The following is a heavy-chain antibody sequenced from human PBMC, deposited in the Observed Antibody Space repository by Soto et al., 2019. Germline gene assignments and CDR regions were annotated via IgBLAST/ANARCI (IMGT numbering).Heavy chain of an antibody. V-gene: IGHV3-7*03. J-gene: IGHJ4*02. CDR2: IKQDGSEK. D-gene: IGHD5-12*01. CDR3: ARDSGYDWGAYDGSDEADY. CDR1: GFTFSSYW. Sequence: GGSLRLSCAASGFTFSSYWMSWVRQAPGKGLEWVANIKQDGSEKYYVDSVKGRFTISRDNAKNSLYLQMNSLRAEDTAVYYCARDSGYDWGAYDGSDEADYWGQGTLVTVSS.